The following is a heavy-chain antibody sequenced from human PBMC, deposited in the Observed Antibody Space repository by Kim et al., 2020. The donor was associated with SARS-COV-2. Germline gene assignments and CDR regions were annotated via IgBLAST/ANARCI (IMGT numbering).Heavy chain of an antibody. CDR3: ARDDGSRWFRRWDKFFFGS. J-gene: IGHJ4*02. V-gene: IGHV3-21*06. Sequence: GGSLRLSCVASGFTFSSYSMNWVRQAQGKGLEWVAYISTSGRYIYYADAVKGRFTISRDSAKNSLYLEMNSLRAEDTALYYCARDDGSRWFRRWDKFFFGSWGWGTLVTVSS. CDR1: GFTFSSYS. D-gene: IGHD6-13*01. CDR2: ISTSGRYI.